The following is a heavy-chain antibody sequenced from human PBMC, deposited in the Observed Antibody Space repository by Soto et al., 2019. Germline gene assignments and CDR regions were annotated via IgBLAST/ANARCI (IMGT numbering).Heavy chain of an antibody. Sequence: PGGSLRLSCAASGFTFSNYDMHWVRQAPGEGLECVSGIGAASDTYYPVYVQGRFTVSRDNAKKSLYLQMNSLRAGDTAVYYCARGVLGPGDYYYGMDVWGQGTTVTVSS. CDR1: GFTFSNYD. CDR2: IGAASDT. J-gene: IGHJ6*02. CDR3: ARGVLGPGDYYYGMDV. D-gene: IGHD7-27*01. V-gene: IGHV3-13*01.